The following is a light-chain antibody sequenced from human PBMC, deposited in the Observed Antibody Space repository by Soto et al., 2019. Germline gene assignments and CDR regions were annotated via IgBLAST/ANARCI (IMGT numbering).Light chain of an antibody. CDR1: QSVSNF. Sequence: EIVLTQSPVTLSLSPGERATLSCRASQSVSNFLAWYQQKPGQAPRLLIYGASTRATGIPARFSGSGSGTEFTLTISSLQSEDFAVYYCQQYNNWPPQLTFGGGTKVDIK. J-gene: IGKJ4*01. V-gene: IGKV3D-15*01. CDR2: GAS. CDR3: QQYNNWPPQLT.